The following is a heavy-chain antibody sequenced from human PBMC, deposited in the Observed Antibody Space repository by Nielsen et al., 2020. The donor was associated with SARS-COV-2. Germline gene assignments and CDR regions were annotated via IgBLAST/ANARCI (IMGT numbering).Heavy chain of an antibody. CDR2: IYYSGST. D-gene: IGHD3-9*01. Sequence: WIRQPPGKGLEWIGSIYYSGSTYYNPSLKSRVTISVDTSKNQFSLKLSSVTAADTAVYYCARVDYDILTGPNWFDPWGQGTLVTVSS. V-gene: IGHV4-39*01. J-gene: IGHJ5*02. CDR3: ARVDYDILTGPNWFDP.